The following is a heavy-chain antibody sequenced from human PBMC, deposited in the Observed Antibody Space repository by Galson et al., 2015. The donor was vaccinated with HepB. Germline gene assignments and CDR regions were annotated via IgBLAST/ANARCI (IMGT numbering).Heavy chain of an antibody. J-gene: IGHJ6*01. CDR1: GDSINNYY. CDR2: IYYTGST. V-gene: IGHV4-59*01. CDR3: ARAMRWNGHEADYYFGMDV. Sequence: TLSLTCTVSGDSINNYYWSWIRQPPGKGLEWIGFIYYTGSTDYNPSLKSRVTISVDKSKNQFSLKLTSVTAADPAVYYCARAMRWNGHEADYYFGMDVWGQGTTVTASS. D-gene: IGHD4-23*01.